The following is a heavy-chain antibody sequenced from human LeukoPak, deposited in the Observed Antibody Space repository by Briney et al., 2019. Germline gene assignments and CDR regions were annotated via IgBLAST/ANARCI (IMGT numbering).Heavy chain of an antibody. CDR2: ISSSGST. D-gene: IGHD3-22*01. V-gene: IGHV4-61*02. CDR3: ARGPYSYDSSGAFDI. J-gene: IGHJ3*02. CDR1: GDSINSGDYY. Sequence: TLSLTCTVSGDSINSGDYYWSWIRQPAGKGLEWIGRISSSGSTNYNPSLKSRVTISVDTSKNQFSLKLSSVTAADTAVYFCARGPYSYDSSGAFDIWGQGTMVTVSS.